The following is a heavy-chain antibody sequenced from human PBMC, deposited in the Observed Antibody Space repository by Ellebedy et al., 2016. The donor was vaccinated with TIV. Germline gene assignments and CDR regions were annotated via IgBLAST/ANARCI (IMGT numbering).Heavy chain of an antibody. Sequence: GESLKISCAASGFTFSSYGMHWVRLAPGKGLEWVAVIWYDGSSKYYVDSVKGRFTISRDNSKNMLYLQMNSLRAEDTAVYYCARGRYCSGGTCYGWVDYWGQGTLVTVSS. J-gene: IGHJ4*02. CDR1: GFTFSSYG. D-gene: IGHD2-15*01. CDR2: IWYDGSSK. V-gene: IGHV3-33*01. CDR3: ARGRYCSGGTCYGWVDY.